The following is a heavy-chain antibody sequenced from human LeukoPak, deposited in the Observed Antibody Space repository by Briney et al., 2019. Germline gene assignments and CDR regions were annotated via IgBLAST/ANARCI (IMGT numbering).Heavy chain of an antibody. D-gene: IGHD3-3*01. J-gene: IGHJ4*02. CDR2: IYYSGST. Sequence: PSETLSLTCTVSGGSISSYYWSWIRQPPGKGLEWIGYIYYSGSTNYNPSLKSRVTISVDTSKNQFSLKLSSVTAADTAVYYCARQDGTYYDFWSGYYTGGEIDYWGQGTLVTVSS. CDR3: ARQDGTYYDFWSGYYTGGEIDY. V-gene: IGHV4-59*08. CDR1: GGSISSYY.